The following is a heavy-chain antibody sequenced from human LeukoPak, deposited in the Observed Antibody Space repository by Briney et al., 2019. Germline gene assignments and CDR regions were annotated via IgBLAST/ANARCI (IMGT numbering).Heavy chain of an antibody. CDR2: ISGSGGST. D-gene: IGHD5-24*01. CDR1: GFAFSSYA. CDR3: ARDLDDYNGLPPFFQH. J-gene: IGHJ1*01. V-gene: IGHV3-23*01. Sequence: GGSLRLSCAASGFAFSSYAMTWVRQAPGKGLEWVSLISGSGGSTYYADSVKGRFTISRDNSKNALYLQMNSLRVEDTAVYYCARDLDDYNGLPPFFQHWGQGTLVTVSS.